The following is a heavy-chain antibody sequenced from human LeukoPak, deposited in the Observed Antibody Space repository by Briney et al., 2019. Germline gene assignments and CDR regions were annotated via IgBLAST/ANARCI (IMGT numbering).Heavy chain of an antibody. CDR3: ARERNRDSSGYYYSYYYYYMDV. V-gene: IGHV4-59*01. D-gene: IGHD3-22*01. J-gene: IGHJ6*03. CDR1: GGSISSYY. CDR2: IYYSGST. Sequence: SETLSLTCTVSGGSISSYYWSWIRQPPGKGLEWIGYIYYSGSTNYNPSLKSRVTISVDTSKNQFSLKLSSVTAADTAVYYCARERNRDSSGYYYSYYYYYMDVWGKGTTVTVSS.